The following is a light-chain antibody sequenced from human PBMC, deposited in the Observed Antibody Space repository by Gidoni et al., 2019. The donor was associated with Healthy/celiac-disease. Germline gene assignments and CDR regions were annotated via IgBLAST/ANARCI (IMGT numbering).Light chain of an antibody. Sequence: DIQMTQSPSSLSASVGDRVTITCQASQDISNYLNWYQQKPGKAPKLLIYDASNLETGVPSRFSASGSGTDFTFTISSLQPEDIATYSCQQYANLPYTFGQGTKLEIK. CDR3: QQYANLPYT. V-gene: IGKV1-33*01. CDR2: DAS. J-gene: IGKJ2*01. CDR1: QDISNY.